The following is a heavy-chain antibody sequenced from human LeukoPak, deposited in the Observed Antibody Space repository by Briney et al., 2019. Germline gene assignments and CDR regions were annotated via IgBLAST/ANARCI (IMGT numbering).Heavy chain of an antibody. CDR3: ARGRYGWLPFDY. D-gene: IGHD3-16*01. V-gene: IGHV4-59*01. CDR2: MYSGGTT. CDR1: DGSINGYY. J-gene: IGHJ4*02. Sequence: PSETLSLTCTVSDGSINGYYWSWIRQPPGKGLDWIGYMYSGGTTKYSPSLKSRVTISVDTSKNQFTLKLSSVTAADTAVYYCARGRYGWLPFDYWGQGTLVTVSS.